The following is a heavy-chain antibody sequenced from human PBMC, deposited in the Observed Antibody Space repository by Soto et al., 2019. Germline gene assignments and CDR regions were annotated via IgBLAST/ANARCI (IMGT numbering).Heavy chain of an antibody. CDR2: ISAYNGNT. V-gene: IGHV1-18*01. Sequence: ASVKVSCKASGYTFTSNGISWVRQAPGQGLEWMGWISAYNGNTNYAQKLQGRVTMTTDTSTSTAYMELRSLRSDDTAVYYCARMTDIVIVSATSGPNFDFWGQGTLVTVSS. CDR3: ARMTDIVIVSATSGPNFDF. CDR1: GYTFTSNG. J-gene: IGHJ4*02. D-gene: IGHD2-2*01.